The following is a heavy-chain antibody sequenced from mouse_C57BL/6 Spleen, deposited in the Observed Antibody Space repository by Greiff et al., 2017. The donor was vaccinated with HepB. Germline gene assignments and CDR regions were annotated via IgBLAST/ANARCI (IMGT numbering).Heavy chain of an antibody. J-gene: IGHJ2*01. CDR2: ISYDGSN. D-gene: IGHD1-1*01. CDR3: AREGDYYGSSGFDY. Sequence: EVKLQQSGPGLVKPSQSLSLTCSVTGYSITSGYYWNWIRQFPGNKLEWMGYISYDGSNNYNPSLKNRISITRDTSKNQFFLKLNSVTTEDTATYYCAREGDYYGSSGFDYWGQGTTLTVSS. CDR1: GYSITSGYY. V-gene: IGHV3-6*01.